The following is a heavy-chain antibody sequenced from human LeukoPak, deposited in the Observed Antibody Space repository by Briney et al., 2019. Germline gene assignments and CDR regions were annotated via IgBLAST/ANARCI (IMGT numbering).Heavy chain of an antibody. Sequence: GASVKVSCKASGYTFTDYHMHWVRQAPGQGLEWMGWINPNSGATNYAQKFQGRVTMTRDTSISTAYMELSRLRSDDTAVYYCARDILGGYDQEFDYWGQGTLVTVSS. V-gene: IGHV1-2*02. J-gene: IGHJ4*02. CDR3: ARDILGGYDQEFDY. CDR2: INPNSGAT. D-gene: IGHD5-12*01. CDR1: GYTFTDYH.